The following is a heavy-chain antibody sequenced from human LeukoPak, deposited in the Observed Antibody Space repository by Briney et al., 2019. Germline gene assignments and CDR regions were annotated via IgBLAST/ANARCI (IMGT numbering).Heavy chain of an antibody. Sequence: GGSLRLSXTASGFTLTTYWLTWVRQAPGKGLEWLANIKPDGNEKYYVDSVKGRFTISRDNAENSLYLQMNSLRAEDTAIYYCATTSRTVTGLDYWGQGTLVTVSS. D-gene: IGHD4-17*01. CDR3: ATTSRTVTGLDY. CDR1: GFTLTTYW. CDR2: IKPDGNEK. V-gene: IGHV3-7*01. J-gene: IGHJ4*02.